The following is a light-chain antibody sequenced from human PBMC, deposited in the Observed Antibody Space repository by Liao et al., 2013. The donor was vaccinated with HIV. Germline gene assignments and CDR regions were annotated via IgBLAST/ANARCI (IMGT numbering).Light chain of an antibody. CDR1: ALPKQY. CDR3: QVWDNFNDYWV. J-gene: IGLJ3*02. V-gene: IGLV3-1*01. CDR2: YDN. Sequence: SYELTQPPSVSVSPGQTARITCSGDALPKQYAYWYQQKPGQAPVLVIYYDNDRPSGIPERLSGSNSGNTATLTISGTQALDEADYYCQVWDNFNDYWVFGGGTKLTAL.